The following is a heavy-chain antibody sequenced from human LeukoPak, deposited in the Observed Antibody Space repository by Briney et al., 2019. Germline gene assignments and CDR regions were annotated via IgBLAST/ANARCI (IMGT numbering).Heavy chain of an antibody. J-gene: IGHJ5*01. CDR2: IKQDGGEI. D-gene: IGHD1-26*01. V-gene: IGHV3-7*01. Sequence: AGTLSLSCAASGFTFSNAWMSWVRQAPGKGLEWVADIKQDGGEIYYVASVKGRFTISRDNAKNSVYLHMNSLRAEDTAVYYCARDKVVGPTKFDSWGQGTLVTVSS. CDR1: GFTFSNAW. CDR3: ARDKVVGPTKFDS.